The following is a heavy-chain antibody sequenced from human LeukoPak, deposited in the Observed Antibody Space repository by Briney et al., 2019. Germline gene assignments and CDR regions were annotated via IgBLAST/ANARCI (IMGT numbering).Heavy chain of an antibody. D-gene: IGHD2-15*01. CDR1: GFTFSSYS. J-gene: IGHJ5*02. CDR2: ISSSSSYI. Sequence: GGSLRLSCAASGFTFSSYSMNWVRQAPGKGLEWVSSISSSSSYIYYAGSVKGRFTISRDNAKNSLYLQMNSLRAEDTAVYYCAREDCSGGSCYEGNWFDPWGQGTLVTVSS. CDR3: AREDCSGGSCYEGNWFDP. V-gene: IGHV3-21*01.